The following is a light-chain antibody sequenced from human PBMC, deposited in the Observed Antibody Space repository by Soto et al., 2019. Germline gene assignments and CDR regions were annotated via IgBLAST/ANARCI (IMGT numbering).Light chain of an antibody. V-gene: IGLV2-8*01. CDR2: EVN. CDR1: SIDVGRYNY. J-gene: IGLJ1*01. CDR3: SSYAGTPFV. Sequence: QSALTQPPSASGSPGQSVTISCTGTSIDVGRYNYVSWYQQHPGKAPKLMISEVNKRASGVPDRFSGSKSGNTASLTVSGLQAEDEADYYCSSYAGTPFVFGTGTKVTVL.